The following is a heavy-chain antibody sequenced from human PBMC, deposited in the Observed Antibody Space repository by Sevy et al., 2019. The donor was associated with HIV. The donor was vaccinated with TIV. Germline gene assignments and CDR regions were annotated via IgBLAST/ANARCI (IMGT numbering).Heavy chain of an antibody. V-gene: IGHV3-33*01. J-gene: IGHJ5*02. Sequence: LSLTCAASGFNLRNYGMHWVRQAPGKGLEWVAVIWYDGSNKYYGDSVKGRFTISRDNSKNTVYLQMNSLRAEDTALYYCARAEGRRYFDPSGWFDPWGQGTLVTVSS. D-gene: IGHD3-9*01. CDR1: GFNLRNYG. CDR2: IWYDGSNK. CDR3: ARAEGRRYFDPSGWFDP.